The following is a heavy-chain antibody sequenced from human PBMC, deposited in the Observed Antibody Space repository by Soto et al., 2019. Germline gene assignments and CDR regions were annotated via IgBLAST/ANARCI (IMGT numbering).Heavy chain of an antibody. J-gene: IGHJ5*02. CDR2: ISFGSSFT. CDR3: ARGLSRTILNYLDP. Sequence: GGSLRLSCAASGFTFSDYYMTWLRQAPGKGPECISYISFGSSFTNYADSVEGRFTISRDNAKNTLYLQMNSLRVEDTAVYYCARGLSRTILNYLDPWGQGALVTVSS. V-gene: IGHV3-11*06. CDR1: GFTFSDYY. D-gene: IGHD3-9*01.